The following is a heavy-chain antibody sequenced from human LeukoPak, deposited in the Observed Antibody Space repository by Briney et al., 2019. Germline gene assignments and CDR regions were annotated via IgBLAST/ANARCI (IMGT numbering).Heavy chain of an antibody. V-gene: IGHV3-21*01. CDR1: GFTFSSYN. CDR2: ISRSSSYI. J-gene: IGHJ6*03. D-gene: IGHD1-26*01. Sequence: GGSLRLSCAASGFTFSSYNMNWVRQAPGKGLEWVSSISRSSSYIYYADSVKGRFTISRDNSKNTLYLQMNSLRAEDTAVYAKVAEVGATGYYYYMDVWGKGTTVTISS. CDR3: VAEVGATGYYYYMDV.